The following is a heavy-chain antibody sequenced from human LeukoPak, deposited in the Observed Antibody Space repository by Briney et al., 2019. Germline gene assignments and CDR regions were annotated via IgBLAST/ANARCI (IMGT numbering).Heavy chain of an antibody. CDR3: ARNGWYSYYYYGMDV. CDR1: GGTFSSYA. CDR2: IIPIFGTA. V-gene: IGHV1-69*01. J-gene: IGHJ6*02. D-gene: IGHD6-19*01. Sequence: SVKVSCTASGGTFSSYAISWVRQAPGQGLEWMGGIIPIFGTANYAQKFQGRVTITADESTSTAYMELSSLRSEDTAVYYCARNGWYSYYYYGMDVWGQGTTVTVSS.